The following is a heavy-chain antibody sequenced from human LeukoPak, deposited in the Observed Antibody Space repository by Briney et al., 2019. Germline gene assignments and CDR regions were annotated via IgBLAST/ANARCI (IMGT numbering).Heavy chain of an antibody. V-gene: IGHV4-61*01. J-gene: IGHJ5*02. Sequence: SETLSLTCTVSGYSISSGYYWGWVRQPPGKGLEWIGYIYYSGSTNYKPSLKSRVTISVDTSKNQFSLKLSSVTAADTAVYYCARGGYYGSGNDFRFDPWGQGTLVTVSS. D-gene: IGHD3-10*01. CDR3: ARGGYYGSGNDFRFDP. CDR1: GYSISSGYY. CDR2: IYYSGST.